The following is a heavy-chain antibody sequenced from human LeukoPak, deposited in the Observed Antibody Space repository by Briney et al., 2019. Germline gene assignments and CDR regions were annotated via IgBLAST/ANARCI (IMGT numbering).Heavy chain of an antibody. D-gene: IGHD4-11*01. Sequence: ASVKVSCKASGGTFSSYAISWVRQAPGQGPEWMGGIIPIFGTANYAQKFQGRVTITADESTSTAYMELSSLRSEDTAVYYCARARDDYSNPYYYYYGMDVWGQGTTVTVSS. J-gene: IGHJ6*02. V-gene: IGHV1-69*13. CDR2: IIPIFGTA. CDR1: GGTFSSYA. CDR3: ARARDDYSNPYYYYYGMDV.